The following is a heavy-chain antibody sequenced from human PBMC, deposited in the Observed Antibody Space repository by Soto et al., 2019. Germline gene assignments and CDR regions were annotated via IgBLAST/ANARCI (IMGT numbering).Heavy chain of an antibody. J-gene: IGHJ5*02. D-gene: IGHD6-19*01. CDR1: GGSVSSGNYY. Sequence: SETLSLTCTVSGGSVSSGNYYWSWIRQPPGKGLEWIGYIYYSGSTNYNPSLRSRVTISVDTSKNQFSLKLSSVTAADTAVYYCARRAYSSGWDNWFDPWGQGTLVTVSS. V-gene: IGHV4-61*01. CDR2: IYYSGST. CDR3: ARRAYSSGWDNWFDP.